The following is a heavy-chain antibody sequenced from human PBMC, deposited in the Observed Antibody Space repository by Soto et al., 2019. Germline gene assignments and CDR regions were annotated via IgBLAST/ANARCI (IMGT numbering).Heavy chain of an antibody. CDR1: GGSIRSYY. V-gene: IGHV4-59*01. CDR2: FYHSGNS. Sequence: PSETLSLTCSVSGGSIRSYYWSWIRQSPEKGLEWIGYFYHSGNSNYNPSLKSRVTISVDTSKNQLSLSLRSVTAADTAVYFCAXISSVDPYGYVNGGLDVWGQGTTVTVSS. CDR3: AXISSVDPYGYVNGGLDV. D-gene: IGHD5-18*01. J-gene: IGHJ6*02.